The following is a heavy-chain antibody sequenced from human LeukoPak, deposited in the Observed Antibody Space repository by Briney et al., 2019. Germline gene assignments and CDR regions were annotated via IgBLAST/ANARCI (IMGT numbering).Heavy chain of an antibody. CDR3: ARDASYGSGFD. CDR1: GGSFSGYY. Sequence: SETLSLTCAVYGGSFSGYYWSWIRQPPGKGLEWIGEINHSGSTNYNPSLKSRVTISVDTSKNQFSLKLSSVTAADTAVYYCARDASYGSGFDWGQGALVTVSS. CDR2: INHSGST. J-gene: IGHJ4*02. D-gene: IGHD3-10*01. V-gene: IGHV4-34*01.